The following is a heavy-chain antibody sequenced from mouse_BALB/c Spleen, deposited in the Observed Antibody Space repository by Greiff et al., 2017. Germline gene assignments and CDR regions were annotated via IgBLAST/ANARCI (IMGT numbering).Heavy chain of an antibody. CDR2: INPSSGYT. CDR3: ATTGAFDY. D-gene: IGHD4-1*01. J-gene: IGHJ2*01. V-gene: IGHV1-4*01. CDR1: GYTFTSYT. Sequence: VQLQQSGAELARPGASVKMSCKASGYTFTSYTLHWVKQRPGQGLEWIGYINPSSGYTNYNQKFKDKATLTADKSSSTAYMQLSSLTSEDSAVYYCATTGAFDYWGQGTTLTVSS.